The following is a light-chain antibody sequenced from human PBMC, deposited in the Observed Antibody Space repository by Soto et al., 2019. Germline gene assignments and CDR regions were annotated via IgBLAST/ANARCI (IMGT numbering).Light chain of an antibody. J-gene: IGKJ4*01. Sequence: EIVMTQSPATLSVSPGEGVTLSCRASQSVSSNLAWYQQRPGQAPRLLIYGASTRATGIPARFSGSGSGTDFTLTISSLEPEDFAVYYCQQRNRWPPVTFGGGTKVDIK. CDR2: GAS. CDR3: QQRNRWPPVT. CDR1: QSVSSN. V-gene: IGKV3-15*01.